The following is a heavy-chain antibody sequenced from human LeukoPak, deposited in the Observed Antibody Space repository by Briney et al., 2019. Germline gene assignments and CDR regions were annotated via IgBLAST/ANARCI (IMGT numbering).Heavy chain of an antibody. Sequence: GGSLRLSCAGSGFIFSNYAMSWVRQAPGKGLEWVSYISSSSSTIYYADSVKGRFTISRDISTDTLWLQMDSLRTEDTAVYYCAKGPLRGTAAAIDYWGQGTLVTVSS. J-gene: IGHJ4*02. CDR3: AKGPLRGTAAAIDY. V-gene: IGHV3-48*01. D-gene: IGHD2-2*01. CDR2: ISSSSSTI. CDR1: GFIFSNYA.